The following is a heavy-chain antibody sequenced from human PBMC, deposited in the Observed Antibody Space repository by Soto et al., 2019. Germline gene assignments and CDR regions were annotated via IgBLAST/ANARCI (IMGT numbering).Heavy chain of an antibody. CDR1: GFTVSSNY. V-gene: IGHV3-53*04. D-gene: IGHD6-19*01. J-gene: IGHJ3*02. Sequence: GGSLRLSCAASGFTVSSNYMSWVRQAPGKGLEWVSVIYSGGSTYYADSVKGRFTISRHNSKNTLYLQMNSLRAEDTAVYYCATTTGYSSGWLAFDIWGQGTMVTVSS. CDR2: IYSGGST. CDR3: ATTTGYSSGWLAFDI.